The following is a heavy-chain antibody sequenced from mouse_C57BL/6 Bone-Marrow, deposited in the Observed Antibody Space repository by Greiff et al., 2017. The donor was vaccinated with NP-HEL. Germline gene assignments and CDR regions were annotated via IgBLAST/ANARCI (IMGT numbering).Heavy chain of an antibody. CDR1: GYTFTSYW. Sequence: EVQLQQSGTVLARPGASVKMSCKTSGYTFTSYWMHWVKRRPGQGLEWIGAIYPGNSDTSYNQKFKGKAKLTAVTSASTAYMELSSLTNEDSAVYYCTRSYYYGSLWYFDVWGTGTTVTVSS. J-gene: IGHJ1*03. CDR3: TRSYYYGSLWYFDV. D-gene: IGHD1-1*01. V-gene: IGHV1-5*01. CDR2: IYPGNSDT.